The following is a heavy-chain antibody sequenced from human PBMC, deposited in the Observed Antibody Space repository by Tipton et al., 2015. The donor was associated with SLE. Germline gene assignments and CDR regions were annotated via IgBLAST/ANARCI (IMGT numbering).Heavy chain of an antibody. CDR3: ARGSGWYAGSAFDI. D-gene: IGHD6-19*01. V-gene: IGHV4-34*01. J-gene: IGHJ3*02. Sequence: TLSLTCTVSGGSFSGHYWSWIRQPPGKGLEWIGEINHSGGTNYNPSLKSRVTISVDTSKNQFSLKLSSVTAADTAVYYCARGSGWYAGSAFDIWGQGTMVTVSS. CDR2: INHSGGT. CDR1: GGSFSGHY.